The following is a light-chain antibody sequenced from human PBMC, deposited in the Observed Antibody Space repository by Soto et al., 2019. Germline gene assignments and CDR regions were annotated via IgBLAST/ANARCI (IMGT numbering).Light chain of an antibody. J-gene: IGKJ1*01. CDR3: QQHSNWPPWT. Sequence: EVVLTQSPATLSLSPGERATLSCRASETVRTFVDWYQQKPGQAPRLLIYGASNRATGIPARFSGSGSGTDFTLTISNLEPEDFVVYYCQQHSNWPPWTFGQGTRVEIQ. CDR2: GAS. V-gene: IGKV3-11*01. CDR1: ETVRTF.